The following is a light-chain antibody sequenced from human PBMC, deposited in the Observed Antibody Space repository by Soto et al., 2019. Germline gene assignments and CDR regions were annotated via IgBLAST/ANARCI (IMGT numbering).Light chain of an antibody. V-gene: IGLV1-44*01. Sequence: QSVLTQPPSASGTPGQWVTISCSGSSSNIGSNTVSWYQQVPGTAPKLLIYSNDQRPSGVPDRFSGSKSGPSASLAISGLQSEDEADYYCAAWDGSLTSVVFGGGTQLTV. J-gene: IGLJ2*01. CDR3: AAWDGSLTSVV. CDR2: SND. CDR1: SSNIGSNT.